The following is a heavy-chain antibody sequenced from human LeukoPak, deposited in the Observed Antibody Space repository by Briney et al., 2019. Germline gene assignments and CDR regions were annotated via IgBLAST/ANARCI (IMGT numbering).Heavy chain of an antibody. Sequence: RSGGSLRLSCAASGFTVSSNYMIWVRQAPGRGLEWVAVIYSGGSTYYADSVKGRFTISRDNSKNTLYLPMNSLRAEDTAVYYCFSLGNRLRGLGYWGPGTLVTVS. CDR2: IYSGGST. CDR1: GFTVSSNY. CDR3: FSLGNRLRGLGY. V-gene: IGHV3-66*01. J-gene: IGHJ4*02. D-gene: IGHD3-16*01.